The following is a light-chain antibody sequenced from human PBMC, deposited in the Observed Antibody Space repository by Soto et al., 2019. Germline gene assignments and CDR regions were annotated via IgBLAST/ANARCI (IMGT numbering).Light chain of an antibody. J-gene: IGKJ4*01. CDR3: QQYESYPLT. Sequence: RLTQSPSTLSAAVGDRVSITCRASQTISSWLAWYQQKPGEAPKLLLYRASSLESGVPSRFSGSGSGTEFTLTISSLQPDDFATYYCQQYESYPLTFGGGTKVDIK. CDR2: RAS. V-gene: IGKV1-5*03. CDR1: QTISSW.